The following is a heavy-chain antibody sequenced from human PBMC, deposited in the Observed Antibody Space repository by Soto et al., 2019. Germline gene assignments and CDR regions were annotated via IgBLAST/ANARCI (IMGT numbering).Heavy chain of an antibody. CDR2: LYSAGSA. CDR3: ARVHSSSYHYLDY. V-gene: IGHV3-66*01. D-gene: IGHD6-13*01. J-gene: IGHJ4*02. CDR1: GFTVSSYH. Sequence: EVQLVEAGGGLVQPGGSLRLSCAASGFTVSSYHMSWVRQAPGKGLEWVSVLYSAGSADFADSVKGRFTISRDNSKNTLYLQMSSLTAEDTAVYYCARVHSSSYHYLDYWGRGTLVTVSS.